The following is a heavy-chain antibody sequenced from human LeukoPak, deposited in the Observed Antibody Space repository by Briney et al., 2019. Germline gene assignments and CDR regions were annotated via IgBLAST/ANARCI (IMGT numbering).Heavy chain of an antibody. CDR2: IRSRTDNYAT. Sequence: GGSLRLSCAASGFMFSGSTTHWVRQASGKGLEWVGRIRSRTDNYATVYAASVKGRFTISRDDSKNTAYLQMNSLKTEDTAMYYCTQRDYWGQGTLVTVSS. J-gene: IGHJ4*02. CDR1: GFMFSGST. V-gene: IGHV3-73*01. CDR3: TQRDY. D-gene: IGHD5-24*01.